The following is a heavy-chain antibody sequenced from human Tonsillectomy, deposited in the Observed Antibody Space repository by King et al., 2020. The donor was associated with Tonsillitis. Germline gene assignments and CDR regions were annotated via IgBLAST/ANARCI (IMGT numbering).Heavy chain of an antibody. CDR1: GFTFSSYG. Sequence: VQLVESGGGVVQPGRSLRLSCAASGFTFSSYGMHWVRQAPGKGLEWVAIISYDGTNKYFADSVKGRLTISRDNSKNTLYLQMNSLRAEDTAVYYCAKDKKPRVAAADNWGQGTLVTVSS. CDR3: AKDKKPRVAAADN. V-gene: IGHV3-30*18. CDR2: ISYDGTNK. D-gene: IGHD6-13*01. J-gene: IGHJ4*02.